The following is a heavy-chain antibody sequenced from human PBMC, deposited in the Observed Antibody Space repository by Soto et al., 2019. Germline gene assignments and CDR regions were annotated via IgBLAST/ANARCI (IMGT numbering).Heavy chain of an antibody. D-gene: IGHD6-19*01. CDR1: GFTFSTYS. CDR3: ARDFLTWDGSGCLDM. Sequence: QVQLVESGGGVVQPGTSLRLSCAASGFTFSTYSMHWVRQAPGKGLEWVAVIWFDGNNKYYADSLKGRFTISRDNSKNTLYLEMNSLRPEDTAVYYCARDFLTWDGSGCLDMWGQGTTVTVSS. CDR2: IWFDGNNK. V-gene: IGHV3-30*04. J-gene: IGHJ3*02.